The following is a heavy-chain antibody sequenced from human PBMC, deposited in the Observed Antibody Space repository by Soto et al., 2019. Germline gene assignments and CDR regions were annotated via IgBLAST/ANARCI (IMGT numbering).Heavy chain of an antibody. CDR1: GFNFRSYE. D-gene: IGHD3-10*01. J-gene: IGHJ2*01. Sequence: EVQLVESGGGLVQPGGSLRLSCAASGFNFRSYEMNWVRQAPGKGLEWVSYISGSASSIYYAVSVKGRFTISRDNAKNSLFLQMNSLRAEDTAVYYCTRGRPGGWYFDLWGRGTLVTVS. CDR3: TRGRPGGWYFDL. V-gene: IGHV3-48*03. CDR2: ISGSASSI.